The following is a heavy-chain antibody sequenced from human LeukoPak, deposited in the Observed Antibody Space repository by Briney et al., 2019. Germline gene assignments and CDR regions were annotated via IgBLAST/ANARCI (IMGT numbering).Heavy chain of an antibody. Sequence: SETLPLTCAVYGGSFSGYYWSWIRQPPGKGLEWIGEINHSGSTNYNPSLKSRVTISVNTSKNQFSLKLSSVTAADRAVYYCARRNGHSIQLWCRTPRAFDYWGQGTLVTVSS. J-gene: IGHJ4*02. CDR2: INHSGST. CDR1: GGSFSGYY. CDR3: ARRNGHSIQLWCRTPRAFDY. V-gene: IGHV4-34*01. D-gene: IGHD5-18*01.